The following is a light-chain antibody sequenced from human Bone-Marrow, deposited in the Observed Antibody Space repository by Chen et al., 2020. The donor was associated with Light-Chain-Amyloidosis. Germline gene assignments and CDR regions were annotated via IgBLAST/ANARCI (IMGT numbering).Light chain of an antibody. J-gene: IGLJ2*01. CDR2: EVI. CDR1: SSYVGGYNY. V-gene: IGLV2-14*01. Sequence: QSALTQPASVSGSPGQSITISCTGTSSYVGGYNYVYWYQHHPGKAPKLMIYEVITRPSGVSNRFSASKSGNTASLTISGLQAEDEAEYYCSSYTSTSTLVVFGGGTKLTVL. CDR3: SSYTSTSTLVV.